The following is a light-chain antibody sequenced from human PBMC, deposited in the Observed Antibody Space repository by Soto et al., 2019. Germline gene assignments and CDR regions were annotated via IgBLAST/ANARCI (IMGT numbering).Light chain of an antibody. Sequence: QSALTQPASVSGSLGQSITISCSGTSRDVGGFHYVSWYQQHPGIAPKVLIYEVTNRPSGVSYRFSASKSGNTASLTISGLQAEDEADYYCSSYSSSGALIFGGGTKVTVL. CDR3: SSYSSSGALI. V-gene: IGLV2-14*01. CDR1: SRDVGGFHY. J-gene: IGLJ2*01. CDR2: EVT.